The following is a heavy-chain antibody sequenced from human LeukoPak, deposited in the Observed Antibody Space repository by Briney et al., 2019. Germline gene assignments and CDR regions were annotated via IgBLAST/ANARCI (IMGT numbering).Heavy chain of an antibody. V-gene: IGHV1-69*06. J-gene: IGHJ6*03. D-gene: IGHD3-3*01. CDR1: GYTFSGYY. CDR3: AIYTGDFWSGYFYYYYYYMDV. Sequence: GASVKVSCKASGYTFSGYYMHWVRQAPGQGLEWMGGIIPIFGTANYAQKFQGRVTITADKSTSTAYMELSSLRSEDTAVYYCAIYTGDFWSGYFYYYYYYMDVWGKGTTVTVSS. CDR2: IIPIFGTA.